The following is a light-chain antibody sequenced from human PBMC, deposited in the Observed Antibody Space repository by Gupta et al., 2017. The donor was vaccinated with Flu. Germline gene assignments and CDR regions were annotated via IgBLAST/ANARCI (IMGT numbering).Light chain of an antibody. CDR1: SSNIGSNY. CDR3: DDSDDSRKGPG. CDR2: RNN. Sequence: QSVLTQPPSASGTPGQRVTISCSGSSSNIGSNYVYWYQQLPGTDPKLLIYRNNQRPSGGPARFLCEKAGTSAALETTGPPSEEEADDYGDDSDDSRKGPGFGGG. V-gene: IGLV1-47*01. J-gene: IGLJ2*01.